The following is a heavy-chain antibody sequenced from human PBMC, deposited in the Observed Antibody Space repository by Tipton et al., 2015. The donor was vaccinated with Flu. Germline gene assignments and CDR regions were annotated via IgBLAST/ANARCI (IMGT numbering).Heavy chain of an antibody. CDR3: ARGRVRGGL. D-gene: IGHD3-16*01. Sequence: TLSLTCTLSGDSIRSDYYWGWVRQPPGKGLEWIGNIFHTGSTYHNPSLKSRVTISIDTSKNQFSLKLSSVTAADTAVYYCARGRVRGGLWGQGTLVTVSS. J-gene: IGHJ4*02. V-gene: IGHV4-38-2*02. CDR1: GDSIRSDYY. CDR2: IFHTGST.